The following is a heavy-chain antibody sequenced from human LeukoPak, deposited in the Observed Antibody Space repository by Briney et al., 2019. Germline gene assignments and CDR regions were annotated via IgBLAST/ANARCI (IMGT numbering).Heavy chain of an antibody. CDR1: GFTFSSYA. CDR2: ISPSGSGGST. D-gene: IGHD2-2*02. J-gene: IGHJ6*03. V-gene: IGHV3-23*01. Sequence: GGSLRLSCAAPGFTFSSYAMSWVRQAPGKGLEWVSAISPSGSGGSTYYADSVKGRFTISRDNSKNTLYLQMNSLRAEDTAVYYCAKDQHPYCSSTSCYNMDVWGKGTTVTVSS. CDR3: AKDQHPYCSSTSCYNMDV.